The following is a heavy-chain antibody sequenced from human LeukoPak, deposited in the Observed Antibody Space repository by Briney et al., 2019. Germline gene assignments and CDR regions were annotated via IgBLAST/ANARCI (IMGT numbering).Heavy chain of an antibody. J-gene: IGHJ4*02. D-gene: IGHD1-26*01. V-gene: IGHV1-2*02. CDR3: ARELGSYSPFDY. Sequence: ASVKDSCKASGYTFTGYYMHWVRQAPGQGLEWMGWINPNCGGTNYAQKFQGRVTMTRDTSISTAYMELSRLRADDTAVYYCARELGSYSPFDYWGQGTLVTVS. CDR1: GYTFTGYY. CDR2: INPNCGGT.